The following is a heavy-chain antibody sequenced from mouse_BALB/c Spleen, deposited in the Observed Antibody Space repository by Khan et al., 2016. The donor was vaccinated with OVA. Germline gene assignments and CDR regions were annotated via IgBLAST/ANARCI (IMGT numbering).Heavy chain of an antibody. CDR2: ISYSGST. V-gene: IGHV3-2*02. Sequence: EVQLQESGPGLVKPSQSLSLTCTVTGYSITSDYAWNWIRQFPGNKLEWMGYISYSGSTSYNPSLQSRISITRDTSKNQFFLQLNSVTTEDTATYYGARDYGSSYYYFDYWGQGTTLTVSS. D-gene: IGHD1-1*01. J-gene: IGHJ2*01. CDR1: GYSITSDYA. CDR3: ARDYGSSYYYFDY.